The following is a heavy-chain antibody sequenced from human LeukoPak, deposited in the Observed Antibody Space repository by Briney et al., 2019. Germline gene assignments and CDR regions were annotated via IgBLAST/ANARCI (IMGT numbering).Heavy chain of an antibody. Sequence: PGGSLRLSCAASGFTFSNYAMSWVRQAPGRGLEWVSGISGSGGNTYYADSVKGRFTISRDNSKNTFNLQMNSLRAEDTAVYYCAKTMLTFGGVIVGNTFDIWGQGTMVTVSS. CDR1: GFTFSNYA. D-gene: IGHD3-16*02. J-gene: IGHJ3*02. CDR3: AKTMLTFGGVIVGNTFDI. V-gene: IGHV3-23*01. CDR2: ISGSGGNT.